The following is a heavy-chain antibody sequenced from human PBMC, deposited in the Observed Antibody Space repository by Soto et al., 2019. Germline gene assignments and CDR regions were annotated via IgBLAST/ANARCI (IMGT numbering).Heavy chain of an antibody. D-gene: IGHD1-26*01. CDR2: IIPLFGTP. CDR1: GGTFSNYA. CDR3: ARGWETVGTTTPFAY. V-gene: IGHV1-69*06. Sequence: QVQLVQSGAEVKKPGSSVKVSCKASGGTFSNYAINWVRQAPGQGLEWMGGIIPLFGTPNYAQKFQGRVTFTAQKSTSTAYMELRSLRSDDTAVYYCARGWETVGTTTPFAYWGQGTLVTGSS. J-gene: IGHJ4*02.